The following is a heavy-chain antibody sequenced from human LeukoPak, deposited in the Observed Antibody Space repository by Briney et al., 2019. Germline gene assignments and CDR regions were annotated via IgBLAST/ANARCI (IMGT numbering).Heavy chain of an antibody. CDR2: IYYSGST. CDR1: GGSISSYY. Sequence: SETLSLTCTVSGGSISSYYWSWIRQPPGKGLEWIGYIYYSGSTNYNPSLKSRVTISVDTSKNQFSLKLSSVTAADTAVYYCARAQGGYSYGYFDYWGQGTLVTVSS. V-gene: IGHV4-59*12. J-gene: IGHJ4*02. D-gene: IGHD5-18*01. CDR3: ARAQGGYSYGYFDY.